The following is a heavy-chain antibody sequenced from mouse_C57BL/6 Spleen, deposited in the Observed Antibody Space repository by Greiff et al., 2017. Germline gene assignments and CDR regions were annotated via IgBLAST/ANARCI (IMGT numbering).Heavy chain of an antibody. Sequence: QVQLQQSGAELARPGASVKLSCKASGYTFTSYGISWVKQRTGQGLEWIGEIYPRSGNTYYNEKFKGKATLTADKSSSTAYMELRSLTSEDSAVYFCAICPLGSSYRFAYWGQGTLVTVSA. CDR3: AICPLGSSYRFAY. J-gene: IGHJ3*01. V-gene: IGHV1-81*01. CDR2: IYPRSGNT. CDR1: GYTFTSYG. D-gene: IGHD1-1*01.